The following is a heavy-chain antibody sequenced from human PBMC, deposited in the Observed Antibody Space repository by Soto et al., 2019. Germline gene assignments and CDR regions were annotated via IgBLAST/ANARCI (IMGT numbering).Heavy chain of an antibody. D-gene: IGHD2-2*03. CDR2: ISSSSSYI. CDR3: ARDGGDCSSTSCQYYYYYGMDV. CDR1: GFTFSSYS. Sequence: GGSLRLSCAASGFTFSSYSMNWVRQAPGKGLEWVSSISSSSSYIYYADSVKGRFTISRDNAKNSLYLQMNSLRAEDTAVYYCARDGGDCSSTSCQYYYYYGMDVWGQGTTVTVS. V-gene: IGHV3-21*01. J-gene: IGHJ6*02.